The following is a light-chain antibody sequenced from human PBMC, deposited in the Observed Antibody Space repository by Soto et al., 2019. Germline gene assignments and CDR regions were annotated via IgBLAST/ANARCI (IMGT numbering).Light chain of an antibody. J-gene: IGKJ1*01. CDR3: QQYGSSLVT. V-gene: IGKV3-20*01. CDR1: QSVSSSY. Sequence: EIVLTRAPGTLSLSPGERDTLSCRASQSVSSSYLAWYQQKPGQAPRLLIYGASSRATGIPDRFSGSGSGTDFTLTISRLEPEDFAVYYCQQYGSSLVTFGQGTNVEIK. CDR2: GAS.